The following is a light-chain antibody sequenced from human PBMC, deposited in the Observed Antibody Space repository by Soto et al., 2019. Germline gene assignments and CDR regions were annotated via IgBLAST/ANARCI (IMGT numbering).Light chain of an antibody. CDR1: SSNIGNNY. CDR2: DNN. V-gene: IGLV1-51*01. Sequence: QSVLTQPPSVSAAPGQKVTISCSGSSSNIGNNYVSWYQQLPGTATKLLIYDNNKRPSGIPDRFSGSKSGTSATLGITGLXTXXEADYYCGTWDSSLSADVFGTGTKLTVL. J-gene: IGLJ1*01. CDR3: GTWDSSLSADV.